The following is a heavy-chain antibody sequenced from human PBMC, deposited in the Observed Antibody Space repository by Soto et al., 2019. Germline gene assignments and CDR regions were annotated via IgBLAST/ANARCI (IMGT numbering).Heavy chain of an antibody. V-gene: IGHV4-39*01. CDR1: GGSISSSSYY. J-gene: IGHJ4*02. CDR2: IYYSGST. CDR3: ARPYVDTAMVPDVYFDY. Sequence: SETLSLTCTVSGGSISSSSYYWGWVRQPPGKGLEWIGSIYYSGSTYYNPSLKSRVTISVDTSKNQFSLKLSSVTAADTAVYYCARPYVDTAMVPDVYFDYWGQGTLVTVSS. D-gene: IGHD5-18*01.